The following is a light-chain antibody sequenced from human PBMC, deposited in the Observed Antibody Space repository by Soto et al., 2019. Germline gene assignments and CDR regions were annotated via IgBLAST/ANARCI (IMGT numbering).Light chain of an antibody. CDR1: QSVSSN. CDR3: QQLNSYPIT. V-gene: IGKV3D-15*01. J-gene: IGKJ5*01. Sequence: EIVMTQSPATLSVSPGERATLSCRASQSVSSNLACYQQKPGQAPRLLIYGASSRATGIPDRFSGGGSGTEFTLTISSLQPEDFATYYCQQLNSYPITFGQGTRLEI. CDR2: GAS.